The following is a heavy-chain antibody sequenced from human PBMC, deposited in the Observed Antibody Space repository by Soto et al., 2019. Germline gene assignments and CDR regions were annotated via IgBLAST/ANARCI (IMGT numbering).Heavy chain of an antibody. D-gene: IGHD2-2*01. Sequence: ASGFTFSSYAMHWVRQAPGKGLEYVSAISSNGGSTYYANSVKGRFTISRDNSKNTLYLQMGSLRAEDMAVYYCAREGYCSSTSCYSFDYWGQGTLVTVSS. CDR2: ISSNGGST. V-gene: IGHV3-64*01. CDR3: AREGYCSSTSCYSFDY. J-gene: IGHJ4*02. CDR1: GFTFSSYA.